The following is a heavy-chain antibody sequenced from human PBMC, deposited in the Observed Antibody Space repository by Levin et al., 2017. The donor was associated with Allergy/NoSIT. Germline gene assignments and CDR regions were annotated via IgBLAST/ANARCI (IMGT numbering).Heavy chain of an antibody. J-gene: IGHJ3*02. V-gene: IGHV2-5*01. CDR2: ISWNDDK. CDR1: GFSLSTTGVG. D-gene: IGHD3-22*01. Sequence: SGPTLVKPTQTLTLTCTFSGFSLSTTGVGVGWIRQAPGKALEWLALISWNDDKRYSPSLKTRLAITKDTSKTQVVLTMTNLDPVDTATYFCAHRLTTYYYDSRKAFDIWGQGTMVTVSS. CDR3: AHRLTTYYYDSRKAFDI.